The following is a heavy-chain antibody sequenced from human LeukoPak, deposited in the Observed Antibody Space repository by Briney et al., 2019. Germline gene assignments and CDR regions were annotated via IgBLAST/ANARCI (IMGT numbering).Heavy chain of an antibody. CDR3: ARYGRRSSVGYWFDP. CDR2: IIPIFGTA. V-gene: IGHV1-69*05. J-gene: IGHJ5*02. CDR1: GGTFSSYA. Sequence: SVKVSCRASGGTFSSYAISWVRQAPGQGLEWMGRIIPIFGTANYAQKFQGRVTITTDESTSTAYMELSSLRSEDTAVYYCARYGRRSSVGYWFDPWGQRTLVTVSS. D-gene: IGHD3-10*01.